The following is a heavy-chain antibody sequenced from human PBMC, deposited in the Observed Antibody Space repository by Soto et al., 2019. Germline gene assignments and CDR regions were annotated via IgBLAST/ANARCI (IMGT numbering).Heavy chain of an antibody. Sequence: ASVKVSCKASGYTFTSYDINWVRQATGQGLEWMGWMNPNSGNTGYAQKFQGRVTMTRNTSISTAYMELSSLRSEDTAVYYCERGTTIFGVVHTFEPWGQGTLVTVSS. V-gene: IGHV1-8*01. CDR1: GYTFTSYD. CDR3: ERGTTIFGVVHTFEP. J-gene: IGHJ5*02. CDR2: MNPNSGNT. D-gene: IGHD3-3*01.